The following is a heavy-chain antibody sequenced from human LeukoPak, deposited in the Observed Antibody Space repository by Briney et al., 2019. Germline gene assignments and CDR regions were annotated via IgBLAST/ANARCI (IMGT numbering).Heavy chain of an antibody. CDR2: ISYDGSNK. CDR3: ARDAYCGGDCYSYYFDY. V-gene: IGHV3-30*19. J-gene: IGHJ4*02. CDR1: GFIFSNYG. Sequence: GGSLRLSCAASGFIFSNYGMHWVRQAPGKGLEWVAVISYDGSNKYYADSVKGRFTISRDNSKNTLYLQMNSLRAEDTAVYYCARDAYCGGDCYSYYFDYWGQGTLVTVSS. D-gene: IGHD2-21*02.